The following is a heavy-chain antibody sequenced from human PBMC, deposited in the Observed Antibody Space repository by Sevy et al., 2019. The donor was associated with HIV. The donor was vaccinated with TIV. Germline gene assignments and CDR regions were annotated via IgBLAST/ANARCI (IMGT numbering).Heavy chain of an antibody. CDR3: TTDGGGYNYGYSFDY. V-gene: IGHV3-15*07. D-gene: IGHD5-18*01. J-gene: IGHJ4*02. CDR2: IKSKTDGGTT. Sequence: GGSLRLSCAASGFTFSNAWMNWVRQAPGKGLEWVGRIKSKTDGGTTDYAAPVKGRFTISRDDTKKTLYLQMNSLKTADTAVYYCTTDGGGYNYGYSFDYWGQGTLVTVSS. CDR1: GFTFSNAW.